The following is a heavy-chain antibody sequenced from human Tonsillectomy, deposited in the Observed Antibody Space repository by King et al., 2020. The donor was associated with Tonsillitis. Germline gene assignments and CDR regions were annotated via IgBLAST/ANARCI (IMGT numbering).Heavy chain of an antibody. CDR1: GFTFDDYA. Sequence: VQLVESGGGLVQPGRSLRLSCAASGFTFDDYAMHWVREAPGKGLEWVSGISWNSGRIGYADSVKGRFTISRDNAKNSLYLQMNSLRAEDTALYYCAKDIRWELLYYFDYWGQGTLVTVSS. D-gene: IGHD1-26*01. V-gene: IGHV3-9*01. CDR3: AKDIRWELLYYFDY. CDR2: ISWNSGRI. J-gene: IGHJ4*02.